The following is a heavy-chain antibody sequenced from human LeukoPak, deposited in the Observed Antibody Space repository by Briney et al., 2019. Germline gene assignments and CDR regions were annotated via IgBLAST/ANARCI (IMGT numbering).Heavy chain of an antibody. D-gene: IGHD2-15*01. V-gene: IGHV4-30-4*01. J-gene: IGHJ3*02. CDR2: IHYTGST. CDR1: GGSISSGEFF. CDR3: ARDTRYCGGGSCYPDAFDI. Sequence: PSQTLSLTCTASGGSISSGEFFWSWIRQPPGKDLERLGHIHYTGSTYYNPPLMNRVTISADTSKNHFSQKLNSVTAADTAVYYCARDTRYCGGGSCYPDAFDIWGQGTMVTVSS.